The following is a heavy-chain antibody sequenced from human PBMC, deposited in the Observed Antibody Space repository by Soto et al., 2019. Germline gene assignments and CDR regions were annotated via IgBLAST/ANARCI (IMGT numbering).Heavy chain of an antibody. J-gene: IGHJ4*02. CDR2: ISAYNGNT. CDR1: GYTFTSYG. V-gene: IGHV1-18*04. CDR3: ASNLIYGSSGYYY. Sequence: SVKVSCQASGYTFTSYGISWGRQAPGQGLEWMGWISAYNGNTNYAQKLQGRVTMTTDTSTSTAYMELRSLRSDDTAVYYCASNLIYGSSGYYYWGQGTLVTVSS. D-gene: IGHD3-22*01.